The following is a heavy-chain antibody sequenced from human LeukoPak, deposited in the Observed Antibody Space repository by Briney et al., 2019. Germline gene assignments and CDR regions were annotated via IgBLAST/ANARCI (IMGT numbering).Heavy chain of an antibody. J-gene: IGHJ4*02. D-gene: IGHD3-10*01. Sequence: ETLSLTCIVSGGSISSNYWSWIRQPPGKGLEWIGHIYYSGSTNYNPSLKSRVTISVDTSKKQFSLKLSSVTAADTAVYYCAKSDYYASGLEYWGQGTLVTVSS. CDR2: IYYSGST. V-gene: IGHV4-59*08. CDR1: GGSISSNY. CDR3: AKSDYYASGLEY.